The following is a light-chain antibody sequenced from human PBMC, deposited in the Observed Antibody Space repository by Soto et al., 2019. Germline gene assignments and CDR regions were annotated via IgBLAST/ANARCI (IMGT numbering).Light chain of an antibody. J-gene: IGKJ1*01. V-gene: IGKV3-15*01. CDR1: QSVNSN. Sequence: EIVMTQSPATLSVSPGERATLSCRASQSVNSNLAWYQQKPGQAPRLLIYGASSRATGIPARFSGSGSGTEFTLTITSLQSEDFAVYYWQQYNSWPRTFGQGTKVDNK. CDR3: QQYNSWPRT. CDR2: GAS.